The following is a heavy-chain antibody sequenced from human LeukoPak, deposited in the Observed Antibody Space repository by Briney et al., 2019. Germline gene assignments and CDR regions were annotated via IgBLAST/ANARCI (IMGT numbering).Heavy chain of an antibody. CDR2: ISSSGSTI. CDR3: ARELGYYYDSSGYYPNWFDP. J-gene: IGHJ5*02. Sequence: RGGSLRLSCAASGFTFSDYYMSWIRQAPGKGLEWVSYISSSGSTIYYADSVKGRFTISRDNAKNSLYLQMNSLRAEDTAVYYCARELGYYYDSSGYYPNWFDPWGQGTLVTVSS. CDR1: GFTFSDYY. V-gene: IGHV3-11*04. D-gene: IGHD3-22*01.